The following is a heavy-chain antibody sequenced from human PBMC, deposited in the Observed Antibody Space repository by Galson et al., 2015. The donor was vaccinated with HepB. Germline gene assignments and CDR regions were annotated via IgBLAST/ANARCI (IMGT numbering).Heavy chain of an antibody. CDR3: ARANWGGNSPLDY. CDR1: GYPFTSYG. J-gene: IGHJ4*02. D-gene: IGHD4-23*01. CDR2: INAYDGHT. Sequence: SVKVSCKASGYPFTSYGFCWVRQAPGQGLEWMGWINAYDGHTNYAQKLQGRVTMTTDTSRSTAYVELRSLRSDDTAVYYCARANWGGNSPLDYWGQGTPVTVSS. V-gene: IGHV1-18*01.